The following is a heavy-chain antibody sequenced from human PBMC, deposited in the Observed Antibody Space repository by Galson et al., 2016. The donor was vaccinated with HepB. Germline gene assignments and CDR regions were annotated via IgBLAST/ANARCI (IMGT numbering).Heavy chain of an antibody. CDR2: ISWDSTNI. CDR3: VKERDIGWYFDY. V-gene: IGHV3-43*01. CDR1: GFSFDDYT. J-gene: IGHJ4*02. D-gene: IGHD6-19*01. Sequence: FLRLSCAASGFSFDDYTMHWVRQPPGRGPEWVSLISWDSTNIDYADSVKGRFTISRDNSKNSLFLQMNSLRPEDTALYYCVKERDIGWYFDYWGQGTLVTVSS.